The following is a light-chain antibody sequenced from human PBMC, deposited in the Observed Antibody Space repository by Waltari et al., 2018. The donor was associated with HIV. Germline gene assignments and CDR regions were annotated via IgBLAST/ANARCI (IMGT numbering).Light chain of an antibody. CDR2: EVS. CDR1: SRDVGGYNY. CDR3: SSYAASLFV. V-gene: IGLV2-8*01. J-gene: IGLJ1*01. Sequence: QSALTQPPSASGSPGQSVTIPCTGTSRDVGGYNYVSWYQQHPGKAPKLIIYEVSKRPSGVPDRFSGSKSGNTASLTVSGLQAEDEADYYCSSYAASLFVFGTGTKVTVL.